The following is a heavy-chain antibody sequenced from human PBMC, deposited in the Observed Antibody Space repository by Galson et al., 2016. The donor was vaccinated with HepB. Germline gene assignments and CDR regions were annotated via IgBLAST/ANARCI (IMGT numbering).Heavy chain of an antibody. V-gene: IGHV3-48*04. J-gene: IGHJ6*02. CDR2: ISSSGTTI. CDR1: GIIFSSHS. Sequence: SLRLSCAASGIIFSSHSLSWVRQAPGKGLEWVSYISSSGTTIHYADSVKGRFTISRDNAKNSLYLQMNSLRVEDTAVYYCAKIRGMDVWGRGTTVSVSS. D-gene: IGHD3-3*02. CDR3: AKIRGMDV.